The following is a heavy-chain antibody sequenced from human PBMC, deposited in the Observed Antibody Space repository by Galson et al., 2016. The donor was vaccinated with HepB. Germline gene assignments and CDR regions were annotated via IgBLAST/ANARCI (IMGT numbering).Heavy chain of an antibody. CDR1: GFTFDDFG. Sequence: SLRLSCAASGFTFDDFGMHWVRQAPGKGLEWVSGISWNSGRVGYADSVKGRFTISRDNAKNALYLQMNSLTPEDTALYYCARDASRAYGDYEDWFDSWGQGTLVTVSS. CDR2: ISWNSGRV. V-gene: IGHV3-9*01. CDR3: ARDASRAYGDYEDWFDS. D-gene: IGHD4-17*01. J-gene: IGHJ5*01.